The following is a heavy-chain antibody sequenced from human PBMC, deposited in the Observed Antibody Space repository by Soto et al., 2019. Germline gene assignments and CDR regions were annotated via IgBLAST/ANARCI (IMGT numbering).Heavy chain of an antibody. J-gene: IGHJ4*01. CDR2: TYYRSKWYN. Sequence: PLQTLPLTAELPGDRVSRNSGSSYHIKKTPSGGLEWLGRTYYRSKWYNEYAVSVKSRIIINPDTSKNQFSLQLNSVSPEDTAVYYCARSARQIFMVRATAHYFDYWGQGTLGTGSS. CDR1: GDRVSRNSGS. CDR3: ARSARQIFMVRATAHYFDY. D-gene: IGHD6-6*01. V-gene: IGHV6-1*01.